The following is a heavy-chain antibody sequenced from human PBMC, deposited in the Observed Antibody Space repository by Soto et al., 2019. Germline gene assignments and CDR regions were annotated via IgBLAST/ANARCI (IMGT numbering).Heavy chain of an antibody. Sequence: QVQLVQSGAEVKKPGASVRVSCKASGYTFTNYGISWVRQAPGQGLEWMGWISTFSGNTNYAQKLQGRVTMTTDTSTSKAYMELTSLRSDDMAVYYCAGDYGSGTTPWYFDLWGRGTLVTVSS. V-gene: IGHV1-18*03. CDR3: AGDYGSGTTPWYFDL. CDR2: ISTFSGNT. CDR1: GYTFTNYG. J-gene: IGHJ2*01. D-gene: IGHD3-10*01.